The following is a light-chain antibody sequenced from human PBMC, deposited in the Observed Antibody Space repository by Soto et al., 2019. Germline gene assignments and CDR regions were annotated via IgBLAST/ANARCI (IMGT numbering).Light chain of an antibody. CDR3: KSYDNTLKGYV. CDR2: GNT. J-gene: IGLJ1*01. V-gene: IGLV1-40*01. Sequence: QSVLTQPPSVSGAPGQRVIISCTGGSSNTGADYEVHWYQQLPGTAPKLLIYGNTNRPSGVPDRFSGSKSGSSASLAITGLQAEDEAADYCKSYDNTLKGYVFGTGTMVTVL. CDR1: SSNTGADYE.